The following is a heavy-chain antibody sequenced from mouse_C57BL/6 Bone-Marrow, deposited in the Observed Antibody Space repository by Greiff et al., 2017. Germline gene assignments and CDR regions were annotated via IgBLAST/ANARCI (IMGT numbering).Heavy chain of an antibody. V-gene: IGHV1-75*01. J-gene: IGHJ4*01. CDR3: ARVKRDGYYDDYYAMDY. Sequence: VQLQQSGPELVKPGASVKISCKASGYTFTDYYINWVKQRPGQGLEGIGWIFPGSGSTYYNEKFKGKATLTVDKSSSTAYMLLSSLTSEDSAVYFCARVKRDGYYDDYYAMDYWGQGTSVTGSS. CDR2: IFPGSGST. CDR1: GYTFTDYY. D-gene: IGHD2-3*01.